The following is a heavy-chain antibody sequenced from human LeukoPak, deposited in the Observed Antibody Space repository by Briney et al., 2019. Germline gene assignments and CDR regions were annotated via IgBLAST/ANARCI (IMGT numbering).Heavy chain of an antibody. D-gene: IGHD5-18*01. Sequence: PGGSLRLSCAASGFTFSDYYMTWIRQAPGKGLEWLSFISSSGSTIYYADSVKGRFTISRDNAKNSLFLQMNSLRAEDTAVYYCARDDAYSSGNDQFDYWGQGTLVTVSS. CDR1: GFTFSDYY. CDR2: ISSSGSTI. CDR3: ARDDAYSSGNDQFDY. V-gene: IGHV3-11*01. J-gene: IGHJ4*02.